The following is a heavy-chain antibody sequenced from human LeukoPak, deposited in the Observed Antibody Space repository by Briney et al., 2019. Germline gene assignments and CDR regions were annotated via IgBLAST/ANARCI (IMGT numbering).Heavy chain of an antibody. D-gene: IGHD5-24*01. Sequence: GGSLRLSCAASGFSFGTYSMNWVRQAPGKGLEWVSSISSSSRYIYYADSVKGRFTISRDNAKNSLYLQMNSLRAEDTAVYYCAREGDGYNSPIDYWGQGTLVTVSS. J-gene: IGHJ4*02. CDR2: ISSSSRYI. V-gene: IGHV3-21*01. CDR1: GFSFGTYS. CDR3: AREGDGYNSPIDY.